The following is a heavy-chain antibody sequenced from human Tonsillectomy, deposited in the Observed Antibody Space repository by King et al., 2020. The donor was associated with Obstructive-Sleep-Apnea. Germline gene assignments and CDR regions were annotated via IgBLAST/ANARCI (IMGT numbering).Heavy chain of an antibody. V-gene: IGHV3-7*01. J-gene: IGHJ4*02. D-gene: IGHD3-16*01. CDR3: TRDYASTGAAGFYGIDF. CDR1: GLRSSSYW. CDR2: TRQDGGDM. Sequence: VQLVESGGGLVQPGGSLRLSCAASGLRSSSYWMSGVCQAPGKGLEWVANTRQDGGDMYYVDSVKGRFTISRDNAKNSLYLQMNTLRAEDTAIYYCTRDYASTGAAGFYGIDFWGQGTLVSVSS.